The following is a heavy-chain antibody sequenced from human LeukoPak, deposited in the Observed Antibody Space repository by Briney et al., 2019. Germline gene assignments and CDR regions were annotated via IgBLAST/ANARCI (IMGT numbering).Heavy chain of an antibody. CDR2: ISTYNANT. J-gene: IGHJ4*02. CDR3: AREECSIGVCYPSGY. D-gene: IGHD2-8*01. CDR1: GYSFTSHG. Sequence: GASVKVSCKASGYSFTSHGISWVRQAPGQGLEWMGWISTYNANTNYALKLQGRVTLTTDTSTSTAYMELKSLRSDDTAVYYCAREECSIGVCYPSGYWGQGTLVTVSS. V-gene: IGHV1-18*01.